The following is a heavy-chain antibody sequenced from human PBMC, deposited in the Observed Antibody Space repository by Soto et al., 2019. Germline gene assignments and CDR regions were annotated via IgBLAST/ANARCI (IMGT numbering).Heavy chain of an antibody. CDR2: ISSSSSYI. V-gene: IGHV3-21*01. D-gene: IGHD2-2*02. Sequence: EVQLVESGGGLVKPGGSLRLSCAASGFTFSSYSMNWVRQAPGKGLEWVASISSSSSYIYYADSVKGRFTISRDNAKNSLDLQMNSLRAEDTAVYYCARAVAIWTGFEPWGQGTLVTVSS. CDR3: ARAVAIWTGFEP. J-gene: IGHJ5*02. CDR1: GFTFSSYS.